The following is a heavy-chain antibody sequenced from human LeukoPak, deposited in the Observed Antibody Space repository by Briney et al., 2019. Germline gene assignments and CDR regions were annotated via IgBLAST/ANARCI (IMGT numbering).Heavy chain of an antibody. CDR2: ISTHSGNT. CDR3: ARDPDLQCSSSPNFDH. D-gene: IGHD6-13*01. J-gene: IGHJ4*02. V-gene: IGHV1-18*01. Sequence: ASVRISCKASGYTFTNYGITWVRQAPGQGLEWMGWISTHSGNTNSAEKLQGRVTMTTDTSTGTAYMEVRSLRSDDTAVYYCARDPDLQCSSSPNFDHWGQGTLVTVSS. CDR1: GYTFTNYG.